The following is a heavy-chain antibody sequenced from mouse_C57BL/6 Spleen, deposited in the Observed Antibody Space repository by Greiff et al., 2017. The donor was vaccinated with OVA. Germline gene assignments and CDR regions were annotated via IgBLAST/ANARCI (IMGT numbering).Heavy chain of an antibody. CDR2: ISSGGSYT. J-gene: IGHJ4*01. Sequence: EVQLQQPGGDLVKPGGSLKLSCAASGFTFSSYGMSWVRQTPDQRLEWVATISSGGSYTYYPDSVKGRFTISRDNATNTLYLQMSSLKSEDTAMYYCARQRRPLAMDYWGQGTSVTVSS. V-gene: IGHV5-6*01. CDR3: ARQRRPLAMDY. CDR1: GFTFSSYG. D-gene: IGHD3-2*02.